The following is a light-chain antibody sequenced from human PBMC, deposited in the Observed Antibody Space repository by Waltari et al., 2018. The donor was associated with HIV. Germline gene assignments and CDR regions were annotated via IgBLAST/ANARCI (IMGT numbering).Light chain of an antibody. J-gene: IGLJ3*02. CDR2: KDN. Sequence: QSELTQSPSASGTPGQRITIPCSGSSSNIERNYVYWYKQFPGAPPKVLIYKDNERPSGVPDRISGSKSGTSASLLISGLRSDDEADYYCAVWDESLDGWLFGGGTKLTVL. CDR1: SSNIERNY. CDR3: AVWDESLDGWL. V-gene: IGLV1-47*01.